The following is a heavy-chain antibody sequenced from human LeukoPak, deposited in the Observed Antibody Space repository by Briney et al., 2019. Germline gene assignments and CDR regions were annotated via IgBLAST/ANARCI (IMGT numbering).Heavy chain of an antibody. J-gene: IGHJ5*02. CDR3: ARGGGGYCSSTSCYNWFDP. D-gene: IGHD2-2*01. Sequence: SETLSLTCTVCGGSLRSYYWSWIRQPAAKALEWIGRIYTSGSTNYNPSLQSRFTMSLDTTKNQFSPKPSSVTAADTAVYYCARGGGGYCSSTSCYNWFDPWGQGTLVTVSS. CDR1: GGSLRSYY. CDR2: IYTSGST. V-gene: IGHV4-4*07.